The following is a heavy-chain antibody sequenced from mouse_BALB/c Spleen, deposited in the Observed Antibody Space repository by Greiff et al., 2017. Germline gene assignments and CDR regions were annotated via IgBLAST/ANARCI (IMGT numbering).Heavy chain of an antibody. D-gene: IGHD1-1*01. Sequence: EVKLVESGGGLVQPGGSRKLSCAASGFTFSSFGMHWVRQAPEKGLEWVAYISSGSSTIYYADTVKGRFTISRDNPKNTLFLQMTSLRSEDTAMYYCARGGSSYVLAYWGQGTLVTVSA. CDR3: ARGGSSYVLAY. CDR2: ISSGSSTI. V-gene: IGHV5-17*02. CDR1: GFTFSSFG. J-gene: IGHJ3*01.